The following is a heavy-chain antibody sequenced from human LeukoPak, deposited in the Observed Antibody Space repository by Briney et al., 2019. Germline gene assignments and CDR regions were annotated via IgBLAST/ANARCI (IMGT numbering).Heavy chain of an antibody. CDR2: ISSSSSYI. CDR1: GFRFNTYW. J-gene: IGHJ4*02. Sequence: GGSLRLSCAASGFRFNTYWMSWVRQAPGKGLEWVSSISSSSSYIYYADSVKGRFTISRDNAKNSLYLQMNSLRAEDTAVYYCARVGVGYSYGYWGQGTLVTVSS. D-gene: IGHD5-18*01. V-gene: IGHV3-21*01. CDR3: ARVGVGYSYGY.